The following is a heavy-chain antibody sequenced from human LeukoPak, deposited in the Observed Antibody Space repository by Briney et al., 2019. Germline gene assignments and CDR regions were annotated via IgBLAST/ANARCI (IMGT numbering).Heavy chain of an antibody. CDR3: ARDYTSGWYWDY. J-gene: IGHJ4*02. D-gene: IGHD6-19*01. Sequence: GSLRLSCAASGFSFSTYTMSWVRQAPGKGLEWVSTISGDGSTYYADSVRGRFTISRDNSKNTLYLQMNSLRAEDTAVYYCARDYTSGWYWDYWGRGTLVTVSS. V-gene: IGHV3-23*01. CDR1: GFSFSTYT. CDR2: ISGDGST.